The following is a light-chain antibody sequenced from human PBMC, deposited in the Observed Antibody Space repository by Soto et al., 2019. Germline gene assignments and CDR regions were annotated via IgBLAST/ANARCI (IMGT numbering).Light chain of an antibody. V-gene: IGKV3-11*01. J-gene: IGKJ1*01. CDR2: DAS. CDR3: QQYNDWPLT. CDR1: QTVSTF. Sequence: EIVSTQSPDTLSLSPGERATLSCRASQTVSTFLAWYQQKPGQAPRLIVYDASKRAPGIPARFSGTGSGTEFTLTISSLQSEDFALYYCQQYNDWPLTFGQGTKVDIK.